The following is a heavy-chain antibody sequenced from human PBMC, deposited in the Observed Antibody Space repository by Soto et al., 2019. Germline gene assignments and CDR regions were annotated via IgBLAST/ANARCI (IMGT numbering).Heavy chain of an antibody. Sequence: PWGSLRLSCAASGFTFISYWMSWVRQAPGKGLEWVANIKQDGSEKYYVDSVKGRFTISRDNAKNSLYLQMNSLRAEDTAVYYCARDGSGWYISGGAPDYWGQGTLVTVSS. CDR1: GFTFISYW. CDR2: IKQDGSEK. D-gene: IGHD6-19*01. CDR3: ARDGSGWYISGGAPDY. V-gene: IGHV3-7*01. J-gene: IGHJ4*02.